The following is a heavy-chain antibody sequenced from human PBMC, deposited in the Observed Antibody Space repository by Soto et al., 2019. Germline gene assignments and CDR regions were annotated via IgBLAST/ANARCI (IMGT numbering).Heavy chain of an antibody. Sequence: PXESLKISFKGSGYSFTSYWIGWVRQMPGKGLEWMGIIYPGDSDTRYSPSFQGQVTISADKSISTAYLQWSSLKASDTAMYYCARSRITMVRGVENWFDPWGQGTLVTVSS. CDR1: GYSFTSYW. D-gene: IGHD3-10*01. CDR2: IYPGDSDT. CDR3: ARSRITMVRGVENWFDP. J-gene: IGHJ5*02. V-gene: IGHV5-51*01.